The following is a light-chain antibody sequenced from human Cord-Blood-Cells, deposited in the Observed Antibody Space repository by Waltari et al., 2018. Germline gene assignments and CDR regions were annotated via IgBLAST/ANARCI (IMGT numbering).Light chain of an antibody. Sequence: QSALTQPASVSGSPGQSITISCPGTSSDVGRYNLVSWYQQNPGKAPKLMIYEGSKRPSGVSNRFSGAKSGNPASLTISGLQAEDEADYYCCSYAGSSTYVFGTGTKVTVL. V-gene: IGLV2-23*01. CDR1: SSDVGRYNL. CDR3: CSYAGSSTYV. CDR2: EGS. J-gene: IGLJ1*01.